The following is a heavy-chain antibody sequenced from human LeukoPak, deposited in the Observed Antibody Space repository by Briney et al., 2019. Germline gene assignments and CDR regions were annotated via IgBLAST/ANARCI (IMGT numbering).Heavy chain of an antibody. J-gene: IGHJ6*03. Sequence: PSETLSLTCTVSGGSISSGNYYWSWIRQPAGKGLEYIGRIYTSGGTSGSTYYNPSLKSRVTISVDTSKNQFSLKLSSVTAADTAVYYCARGRYCSSTSCSQEFYYYYYMDVWGKGTTVTVSS. CDR3: ARGRYCSSTSCSQEFYYYYYMDV. V-gene: IGHV4-61*02. D-gene: IGHD2-2*01. CDR2: IYTSGGTSGST. CDR1: GGSISSGNYY.